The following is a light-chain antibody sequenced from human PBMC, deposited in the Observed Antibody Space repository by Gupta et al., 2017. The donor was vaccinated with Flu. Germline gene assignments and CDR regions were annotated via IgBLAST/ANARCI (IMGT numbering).Light chain of an antibody. Sequence: PPSVSGAPGQEVTISCTGDNSNIGEGFDVHWYRQLPRTAPKLIIYVNNLRPAGVPDRFSASKSAASASLVITGLQAEDEADYYCQSYDSRLIGPVFGSGTRVTVL. CDR1: NSNIGEGFD. V-gene: IGLV1-40*03. J-gene: IGLJ1*01. CDR3: QSYDSRLIGPV. CDR2: VNN.